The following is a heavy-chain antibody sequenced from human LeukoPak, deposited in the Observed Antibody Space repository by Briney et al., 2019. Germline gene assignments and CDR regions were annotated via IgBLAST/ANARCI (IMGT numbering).Heavy chain of an antibody. CDR1: GFTFDDYG. CDR3: ARDVQYDSSGYTFHF. Sequence: GGSLRLSCAASGFTFDDYGMSWVRQAPGKGLEWVSGINWNGGSTGYADSVKGRFTISRDNAKNSLYLQMNSLRVEETAVYYCARDVQYDSSGYTFHFWGQGILVTVSS. D-gene: IGHD3-22*01. V-gene: IGHV3-20*04. J-gene: IGHJ4*02. CDR2: INWNGGST.